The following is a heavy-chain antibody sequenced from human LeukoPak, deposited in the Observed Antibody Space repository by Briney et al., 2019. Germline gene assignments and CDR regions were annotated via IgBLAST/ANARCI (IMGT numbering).Heavy chain of an antibody. CDR3: AAGIAARDY. Sequence: GGAPRLSRAASGFTFSSHSMKWVPPAPGKGLEWVSYISSSSSTIYYADSVKGRFTISRDNAKNSLYLQMNSLRAEDTAVYYCAAGIAARDYWGQGTLVTVSS. J-gene: IGHJ4*02. CDR1: GFTFSSHS. V-gene: IGHV3-48*04. D-gene: IGHD6-13*01. CDR2: ISSSSSTI.